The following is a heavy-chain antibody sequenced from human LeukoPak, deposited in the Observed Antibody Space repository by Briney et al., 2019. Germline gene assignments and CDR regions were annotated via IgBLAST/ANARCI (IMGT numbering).Heavy chain of an antibody. J-gene: IGHJ4*02. CDR2: INSDGRSA. CDR1: GSTFADYG. Sequence: GGPLRLPCAAPGSTFADYGMSWVRQAPRNGLVSVSRINSDGRSASYADSVKGRFTISRDNAKNTLYLQMNSLRAEDTAVYYCVRDVWGDSDSYFDYWGQGTLVTVSS. V-gene: IGHV3-74*01. D-gene: IGHD2-21*01. CDR3: VRDVWGDSDSYFDY.